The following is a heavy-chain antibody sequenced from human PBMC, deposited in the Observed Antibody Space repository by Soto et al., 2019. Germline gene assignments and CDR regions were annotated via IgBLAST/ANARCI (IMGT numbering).Heavy chain of an antibody. CDR2: MSHSGGT. J-gene: IGHJ3*02. Sequence: QVQLQQWGAGLLKPSETLSLTCAVYGGSVSSSGNYYWSWIRQPPGKGLEWIGEMSHSGGTHFNPSLKCRVTISVDTSKNQFSLKMSSVTAADTALYYCARVERGTATTVVDAFDIWGPGTMVTVSS. V-gene: IGHV4-34*01. CDR1: GGSVSSSGNYY. D-gene: IGHD1-1*01. CDR3: ARVERGTATTVVDAFDI.